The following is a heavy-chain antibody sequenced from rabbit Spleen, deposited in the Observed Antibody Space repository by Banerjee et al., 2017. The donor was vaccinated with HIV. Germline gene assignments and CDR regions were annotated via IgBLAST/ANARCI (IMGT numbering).Heavy chain of an antibody. CDR1: GIDLMSLE. CDR2: IYPVFGIT. J-gene: IGHJ4*01. Sequence: QEQLREPGGGLVQPGGSLTLPCKASGIDLMSLEMTWVRQAPGKGLEWIGDIYPVFGITNYANWVKGRFTISSDNAQNTVDLQMNSLTPADTATYFCARNANGGWDLWGPGTLVTVS. D-gene: IGHD4-1*01. CDR3: ARNANGGWDL. V-gene: IGHV1S47*01.